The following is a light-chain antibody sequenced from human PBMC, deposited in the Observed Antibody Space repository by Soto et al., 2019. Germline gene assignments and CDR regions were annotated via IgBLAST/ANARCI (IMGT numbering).Light chain of an antibody. V-gene: IGKV1-5*03. Sequence: DTPMSHCPLSLSSCVANNDTINCRASQIVNRWLAWYQQKPGKAPKLLIYRASSLQSGVPSRFSGSESGTEFSLTISSLQPDDFATYYCQQYNDYLWTFGQGTKVDIK. J-gene: IGKJ1*01. CDR3: QQYNDYLWT. CDR2: RAS. CDR1: QIVNRW.